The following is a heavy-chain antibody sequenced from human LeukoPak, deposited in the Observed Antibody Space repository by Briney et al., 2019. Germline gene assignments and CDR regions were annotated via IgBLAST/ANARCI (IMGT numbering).Heavy chain of an antibody. CDR2: INPNSDGT. V-gene: IGHV1-2*02. Sequence: ASVKVSCKASGYTFTGYYMHWVRQAPGQGLEWMGWINPNSDGTNYAQKFQGRVTMTRDTSISTAYMELSRLRSDDTAVYYCAREMYIKIGTIDYWGQGTLVTVSS. D-gene: IGHD1-7*01. CDR1: GYTFTGYY. J-gene: IGHJ4*02. CDR3: AREMYIKIGTIDY.